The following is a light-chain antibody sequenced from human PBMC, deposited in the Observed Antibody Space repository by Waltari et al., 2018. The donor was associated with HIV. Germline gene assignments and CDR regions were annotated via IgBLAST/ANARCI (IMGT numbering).Light chain of an antibody. J-gene: IGKJ1*01. CDR3: QQYDGSPPWT. CDR2: ATS. Sequence: EIVLTQSPGTLSLSPGERATLSCSASQSVSSNYLAWYQQKPGQAPRLLIYATSSRATGIPDRFSGSGSGTDSTLSISRLEPEDFAVYYCQQYDGSPPWTFGQGTKVEIK. CDR1: QSVSSNY. V-gene: IGKV3-20*01.